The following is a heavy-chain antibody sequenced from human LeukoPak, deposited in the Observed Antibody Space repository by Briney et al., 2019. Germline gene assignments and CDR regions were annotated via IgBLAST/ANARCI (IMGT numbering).Heavy chain of an antibody. V-gene: IGHV4-59*12. D-gene: IGHD4-17*01. Sequence: PSETLSLTCTVSGGSISSYYWSWIRQPPGKGLEGIGYIYYSRSTNYNPSLKSRVTISVDTSKNQFALKLSAVTAADTAVYYCARVGGDYGDYDNPDAFDIWGQGTMVTVSS. CDR2: IYYSRST. CDR3: ARVGGDYGDYDNPDAFDI. J-gene: IGHJ3*02. CDR1: GGSISSYY.